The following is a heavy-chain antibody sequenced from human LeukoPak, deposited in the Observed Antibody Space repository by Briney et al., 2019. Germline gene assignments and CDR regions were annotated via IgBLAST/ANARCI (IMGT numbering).Heavy chain of an antibody. D-gene: IGHD3-22*01. Sequence: ASVKVSCKATSRISWVRQAPGQGLEWMGWIGTYGGDTYYAQKFQGRITVTTDTSTSTVYMELRNLRSDDTAVYHCARDLWNFYDDSGYNRDFDSWGQGTLVTVSS. CDR3: ARDLWNFYDDSGYNRDFDS. CDR1: TSR. V-gene: IGHV1-18*01. CDR2: IGTYGGDT. J-gene: IGHJ5*01.